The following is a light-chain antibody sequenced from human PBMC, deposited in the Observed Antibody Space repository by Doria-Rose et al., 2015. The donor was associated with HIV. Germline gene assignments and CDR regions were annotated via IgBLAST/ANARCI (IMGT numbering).Light chain of an antibody. CDR2: WAS. V-gene: IGKV4-1*01. CDR1: QSLLYTSKNY. CDR3: QQYYDTPS. Sequence: DIQVTQSPESLGMSLGERATLNCKSNQSLLYTSKNYLAWYQQKPGQPPKLLIYWASTRQSGVPARFSGSGSWTDCTLTISSLEAEDVAVYYCQQYYDTPSFGPGTTVDIK. J-gene: IGKJ3*01.